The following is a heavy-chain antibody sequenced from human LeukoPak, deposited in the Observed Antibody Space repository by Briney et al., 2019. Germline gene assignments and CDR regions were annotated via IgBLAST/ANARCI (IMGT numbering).Heavy chain of an antibody. J-gene: IGHJ4*02. V-gene: IGHV1-18*01. CDR2: ISAYNGNT. Sequence: ASVKVSCKASGYTFTSYGISWVRQAPGQGLEWMGWISAYNGNTNYAQKLQGRVTMTTDTSTSTAYVELRSLRSDDTAVYYCASTPGYCSSTSCYLRGYMDYWGQGTLVTVSS. CDR1: GYTFTSYG. D-gene: IGHD2-2*01. CDR3: ASTPGYCSSTSCYLRGYMDY.